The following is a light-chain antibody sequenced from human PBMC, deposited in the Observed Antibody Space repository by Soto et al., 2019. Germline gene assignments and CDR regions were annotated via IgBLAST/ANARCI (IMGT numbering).Light chain of an antibody. CDR1: QSVRSGY. V-gene: IGKV3-20*01. Sequence: IVLQQSPGTLSLSPGESATLSCRASQSVRSGYLAWYQQKPGQAPRLLIYGASSRASGIRDIFSGSGSGTDFTLTISRLEPEDFAVYYCQQYATSPSTFGQGTKLEIK. CDR2: GAS. J-gene: IGKJ2*01. CDR3: QQYATSPST.